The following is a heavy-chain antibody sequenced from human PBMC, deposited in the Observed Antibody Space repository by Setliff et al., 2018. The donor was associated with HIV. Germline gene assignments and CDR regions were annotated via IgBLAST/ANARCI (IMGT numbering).Heavy chain of an antibody. CDR3: ARGSMSMVMFILVSAFDI. J-gene: IGHJ3*02. CDR2: ISGYNGKT. V-gene: IGHV1-18*01. Sequence: ASVKVSCKASGYSFNTYGISWVRQAPGQGLEWMGWISGYNGKTLYAKKFQGRVTMTTDTSTTTAYMELSSLRSDDTAVYYCARGSMSMVMFILVSAFDIWGQGTLVTVSS. D-gene: IGHD2-21*01. CDR1: GYSFNTYG.